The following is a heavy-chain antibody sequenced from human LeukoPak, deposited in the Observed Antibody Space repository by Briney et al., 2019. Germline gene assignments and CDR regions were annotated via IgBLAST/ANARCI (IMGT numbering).Heavy chain of an antibody. CDR1: GGSISSGSYY. D-gene: IGHD3-22*01. CDR2: IYTSGST. CDR3: ARGDYYDSSGYYEEGY. Sequence: SETLSLTCTVSGGSISSGSYYWSRIRQPAGKGLEWIGRIYTSGSTNYNPSLKSRVTISVDTSKNQFSLKLSSVTAADTAVYYCARGDYYDSSGYYEEGYWGQGTLVTVSS. V-gene: IGHV4-61*02. J-gene: IGHJ4*02.